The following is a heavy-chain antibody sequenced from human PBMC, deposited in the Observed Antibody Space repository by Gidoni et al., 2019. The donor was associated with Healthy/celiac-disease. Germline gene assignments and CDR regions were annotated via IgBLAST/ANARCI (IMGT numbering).Heavy chain of an antibody. D-gene: IGHD6-13*01. CDR1: GFTFSSYA. V-gene: IGHV3-30-3*01. CDR3: ARVPLIAAAGTGIDY. Sequence: QVQLVESGGGVVQPGRSLRLSCAASGFTFSSYAMPWVRQAPGKGLEWVAVIAYDGSNKYYADSVKGRFTISRDNSKNTLYLQMNSLRAEDTAVYYCARVPLIAAAGTGIDYWGQGTLVTVSS. CDR2: IAYDGSNK. J-gene: IGHJ4*02.